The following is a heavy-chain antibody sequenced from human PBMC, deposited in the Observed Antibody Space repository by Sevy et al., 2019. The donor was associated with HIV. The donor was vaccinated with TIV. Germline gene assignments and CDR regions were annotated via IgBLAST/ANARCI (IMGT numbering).Heavy chain of an antibody. D-gene: IGHD3-22*01. J-gene: IGHJ6*02. V-gene: IGHV3-48*03. CDR2: ISSRGSTI. CDR3: ARDAQEYDCSGYYLNHGMDV. CDR1: GFTFSSYE. Sequence: GGSLRLSCAASGFTFSSYEMNWVRQAPGKGLEWLSYISSRGSTIYYADSVKGRFTISRDNAKNSLYLQMNSPRAEDTAVYYCARDAQEYDCSGYYLNHGMDVWGQGTTVTVSS.